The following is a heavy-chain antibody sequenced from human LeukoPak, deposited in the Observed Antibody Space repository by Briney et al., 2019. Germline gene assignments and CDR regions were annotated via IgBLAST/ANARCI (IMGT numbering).Heavy chain of an antibody. V-gene: IGHV4-4*02. CDR3: ARPGGSYLFFDY. Sequence: SGTLSLTCAISGGSISSSDWWSWVRQHPGKGLEWIGEIYHSGSTNYNPSLKSRVTISVDKSKNQFSLKLSSVTAADTAVYYCARPGGSYLFFDYWGQGTLVTVSS. CDR2: IYHSGST. CDR1: GGSISSSDW. D-gene: IGHD1-26*01. J-gene: IGHJ4*02.